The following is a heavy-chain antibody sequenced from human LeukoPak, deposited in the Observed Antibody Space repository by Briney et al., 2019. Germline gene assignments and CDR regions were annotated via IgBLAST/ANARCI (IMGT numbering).Heavy chain of an antibody. J-gene: IGHJ4*02. Sequence: QPGGSLRLSCAASGFTFSSYWMSWVRQAPGKGLEWVANIKEDGGEKYYVVSVKGRFTISRDNAKKSLYLQMDSLRPDDTAVYYCAKDSSYSWFGGDSKWGQGTLVTVSS. D-gene: IGHD3-10*01. V-gene: IGHV3-7*01. CDR2: IKEDGGEK. CDR1: GFTFSSYW. CDR3: AKDSSYSWFGGDSK.